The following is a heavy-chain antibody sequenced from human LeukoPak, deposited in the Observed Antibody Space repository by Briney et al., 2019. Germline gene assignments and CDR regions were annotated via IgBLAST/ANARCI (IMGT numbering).Heavy chain of an antibody. CDR3: ASVFISSSWTNYYYYYYMDV. V-gene: IGHV4-34*01. Sequence: SETLSLTCAVCGGSFSGYYWSWIRQPPGKGLEWIGEINHSGSTNYNPSLKSRATISVDTSKNQFSLKLSSVTAADTAVYYCASVFISSSWTNYYYYYYMDVWGKGTTVTVSS. D-gene: IGHD6-13*01. J-gene: IGHJ6*03. CDR2: INHSGST. CDR1: GGSFSGYY.